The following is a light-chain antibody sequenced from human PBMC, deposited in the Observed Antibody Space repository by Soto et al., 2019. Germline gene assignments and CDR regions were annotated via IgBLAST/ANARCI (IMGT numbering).Light chain of an antibody. V-gene: IGLV2-14*01. CDR1: SSDVGAYNY. CDR2: EVS. CDR3: SSYTSSNHVV. Sequence: QSALTQPASVSGSPGQSITISCTGTSSDVGAYNYVSWYQQYPGTAPKVMIYEVSSRPSGVSHRFSGSKSGNTASLTISGLQPEDEADYSCSSYTSSNHVVFGGGTKLTVL. J-gene: IGLJ2*01.